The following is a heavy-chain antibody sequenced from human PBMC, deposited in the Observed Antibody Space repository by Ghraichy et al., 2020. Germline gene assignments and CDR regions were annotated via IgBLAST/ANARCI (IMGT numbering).Heavy chain of an antibody. CDR3: AHSGLWFRELFSSFDY. D-gene: IGHD3-10*01. V-gene: IGHV2-5*02. CDR2: IYWDDDK. J-gene: IGHJ4*02. Sequence: SGPTLVKPTQTLTLTCTFSGFSLSTSGVGVGWIRQPPGKALEWLALIYWDDDKRYSPSLKSRLTITKDTSKNQVVLTMTNMDPVDTATYYCAHSGLWFRELFSSFDYWGQGTLVTVSS. CDR1: GFSLSTSGVG.